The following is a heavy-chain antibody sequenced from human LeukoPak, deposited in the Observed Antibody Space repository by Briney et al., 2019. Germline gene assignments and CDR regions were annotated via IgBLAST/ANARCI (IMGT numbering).Heavy chain of an antibody. CDR3: ARGVDGYNHFDY. J-gene: IGHJ4*02. Sequence: SVKVSCKASGGTFSSYAISWVRQSPGQGLERMGGIIPIFGTANYAQKFQGRVTITTDESTSTAYMELSSLRSEDTAVYYCARGVDGYNHFDYWGQGTLVTVSS. D-gene: IGHD5-24*01. CDR1: GGTFSSYA. CDR2: IIPIFGTA. V-gene: IGHV1-69*05.